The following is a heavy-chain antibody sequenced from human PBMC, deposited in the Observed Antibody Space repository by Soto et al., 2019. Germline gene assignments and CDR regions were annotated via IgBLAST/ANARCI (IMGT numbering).Heavy chain of an antibody. CDR1: GFTISSYA. CDR3: AKDPVYFDWFHPYSGMDV. V-gene: IGHV3-23*01. D-gene: IGHD3-9*01. J-gene: IGHJ6*02. Sequence: GGSLRLSCAASGFTISSYAMHWVRQAPGKGLEWVSAISGSGGSTYYADSVKGRFTISRDNSKNTLYLQMNSLRAEDTAVYYCAKDPVYFDWFHPYSGMDVWGQGTTVTVSS. CDR2: ISGSGGST.